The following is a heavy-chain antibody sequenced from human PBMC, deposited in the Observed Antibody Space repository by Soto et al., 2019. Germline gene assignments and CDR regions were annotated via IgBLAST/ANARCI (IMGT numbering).Heavy chain of an antibody. J-gene: IGHJ6*02. CDR2: IGVYNGKT. Sequence: QEQLVQSGGEVKKPGASVRVSCKASGYTFTKYGITWVRQAPGQGLEWMGWIGVYNGKTNYARKLQGRVIMTADTSASTACMELRRLRSDDTAVYYCSRARYCTSPSCYNHYYYGMDIWGQGTTVSVSS. V-gene: IGHV1-18*04. CDR3: SRARYCTSPSCYNHYYYGMDI. CDR1: GYTFTKYG. D-gene: IGHD2-2*02.